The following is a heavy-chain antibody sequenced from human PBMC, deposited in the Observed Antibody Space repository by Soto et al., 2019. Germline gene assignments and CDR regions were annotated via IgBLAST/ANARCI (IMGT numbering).Heavy chain of an antibody. J-gene: IGHJ6*02. D-gene: IGHD3-10*01. V-gene: IGHV3-33*01. CDR3: AREGGLLWFGELYNYYGMDV. CDR2: IWYDGSNK. CDR1: GFTFSSYG. Sequence: QVQLVESGGGVVQPGRSLRLSCAASGFTFSSYGMHWVRQAPGKGLEWVAVIWYDGSNKYYADSVKGRFTISRDNSKNKLYLQRNSLRAEDTAVYYCAREGGLLWFGELYNYYGMDVWGQGTTVTVSS.